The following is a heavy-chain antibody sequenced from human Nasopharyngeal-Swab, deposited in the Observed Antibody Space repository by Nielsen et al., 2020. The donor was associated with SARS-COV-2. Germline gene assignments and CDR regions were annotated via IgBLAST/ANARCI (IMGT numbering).Heavy chain of an antibody. V-gene: IGHV1-46*01. CDR2: ISPSGGST. D-gene: IGHD6-19*01. J-gene: IGHJ4*02. CDR1: GYTFTCYY. Sequence: ASVKVSCKASGYTFTCYYMHWVRQAPGQGLEWMGIISPSGGSTSYAQKFQGRVTMTRDTSTSTVYMELSSLRSEDTAVYSCARLGPAVAGSFDYWGQGTLVTVSS. CDR3: ARLGPAVAGSFDY.